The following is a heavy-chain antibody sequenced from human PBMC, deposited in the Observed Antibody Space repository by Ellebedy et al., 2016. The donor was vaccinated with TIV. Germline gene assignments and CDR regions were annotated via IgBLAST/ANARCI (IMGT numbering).Heavy chain of an antibody. D-gene: IGHD2/OR15-2a*01. CDR3: ANRRVRNNYLDH. Sequence: GESLKISCAASGFTFTDYWMSWVRQAPGKGLEWVANIKQDGSEKNYVDSVKGRFTISRDNAQNSLYLQMNSLRAEDTAVYSCANRRVRNNYLDHWGQGTLVTVSS. J-gene: IGHJ4*02. CDR1: GFTFTDYW. CDR2: IKQDGSEK. V-gene: IGHV3-7*01.